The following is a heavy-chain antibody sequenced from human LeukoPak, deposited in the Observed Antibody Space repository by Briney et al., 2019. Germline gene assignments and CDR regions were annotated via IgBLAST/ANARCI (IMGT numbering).Heavy chain of an antibody. CDR1: GFIFSSYA. Sequence: QPGGSLRLSYAASGFIFSSYAMGWVRQAPGKGLEWVSAITASGGNTYYADSVKGRFTISRDNSKNTLYLQVNSLRAEDTAVYYCAKGNGYSYGRYYFDYWGQGTLVTVSS. D-gene: IGHD5-18*01. CDR3: AKGNGYSYGRYYFDY. J-gene: IGHJ4*02. CDR2: ITASGGNT. V-gene: IGHV3-23*01.